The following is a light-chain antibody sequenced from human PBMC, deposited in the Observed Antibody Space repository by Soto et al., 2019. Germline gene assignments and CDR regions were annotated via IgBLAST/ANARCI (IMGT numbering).Light chain of an antibody. CDR3: QTWDTGARVV. V-gene: IGLV4-69*01. CDR2: LSSDGSH. Sequence: QLVLTQSPSASASLGASVKLTCTLSSGHSSYAIAWHQQQPEKGPRYLMKLSSDGSHSKGDGIPDRFSGSSSGADRYLTISSLQSEDEADYYCQTWDTGARVVFGGGTKLPVL. J-gene: IGLJ2*01. CDR1: SGHSSYA.